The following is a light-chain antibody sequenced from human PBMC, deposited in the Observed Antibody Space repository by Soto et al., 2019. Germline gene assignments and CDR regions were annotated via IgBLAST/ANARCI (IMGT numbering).Light chain of an antibody. Sequence: EIVLTQSPGTLSLSPGERATLSCRASQSVSSSYLAWYQQKPGQAPRLLIYGASSRATGIPDRFSGSGSGTDFTLTISRLEPEDFAVYYCQQYGRSPPIPLAQGPRLEIK. J-gene: IGKJ5*01. CDR2: GAS. CDR3: QQYGRSPPIP. CDR1: QSVSSSY. V-gene: IGKV3-20*01.